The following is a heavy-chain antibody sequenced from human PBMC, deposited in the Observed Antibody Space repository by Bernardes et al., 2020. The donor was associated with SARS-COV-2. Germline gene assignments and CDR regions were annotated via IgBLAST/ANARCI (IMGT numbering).Heavy chain of an antibody. Sequence: SETLSLTCTVSGGSITSSGYYWGWFRQPPGKGLEWIGSIYYTGSTSYNPSLKSRVTISLPVSKTQFSLKLNYVTAADTAVYYCATNFYDTSDHYWGKSFDYWGQGTLVTVSS. CDR1: GGSITSSGYY. J-gene: IGHJ4*02. CDR3: ATNFYDTSDHYWGKSFDY. CDR2: IYYTGST. V-gene: IGHV4-39*01. D-gene: IGHD3-22*01.